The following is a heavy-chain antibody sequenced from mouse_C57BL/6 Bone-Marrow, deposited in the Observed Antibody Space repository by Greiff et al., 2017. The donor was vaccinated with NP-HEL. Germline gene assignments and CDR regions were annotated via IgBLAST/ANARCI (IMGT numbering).Heavy chain of an antibody. Sequence: EVQLVESGPVLVKPGASVKISCKASGYTFTDYYMNWVKQSHGKSLEWIGVINPYNGGTSYNQKFKGKATLTVDKSSSTAYMELNSLTSEDSAVYYGARKGLYYGYAMDYWGQGTSVTVSS. CDR1: GYTFTDYY. CDR2: INPYNGGT. V-gene: IGHV1-19*01. D-gene: IGHD1-1*02. J-gene: IGHJ4*01. CDR3: ARKGLYYGYAMDY.